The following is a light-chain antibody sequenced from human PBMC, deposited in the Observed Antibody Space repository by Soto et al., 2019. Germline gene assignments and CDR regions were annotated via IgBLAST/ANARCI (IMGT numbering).Light chain of an antibody. CDR2: AAS. Sequence: DIQFTQSSFFLSASVGDRVTITCRASQGIGTYVAWYQQKPGTAPNLLIYAASTLQSGVPPRFSGSGSGTEFSLTIGSLQPEDSAIYYCQQVNSHPLTFGGGTKV. J-gene: IGKJ4*01. CDR1: QGIGTY. V-gene: IGKV1-9*01. CDR3: QQVNSHPLT.